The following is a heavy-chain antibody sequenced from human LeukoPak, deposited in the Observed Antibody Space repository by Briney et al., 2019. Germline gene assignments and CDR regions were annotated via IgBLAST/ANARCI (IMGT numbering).Heavy chain of an antibody. CDR2: IIPILGIA. D-gene: IGHD6-13*01. CDR1: GGTFSSYT. V-gene: IGHV1-69*04. CDR3: ARDGYSSSWYERGDALDI. Sequence: GASVKVSCKASGGTFSSYTISWVRQAPGQGLEWMGRIIPILGIANYAQKFQGRVTITADKSTSTAYMELSSLRSEDTAVYYCARDGYSSSWYERGDALDIWGQGTIVTVSS. J-gene: IGHJ3*02.